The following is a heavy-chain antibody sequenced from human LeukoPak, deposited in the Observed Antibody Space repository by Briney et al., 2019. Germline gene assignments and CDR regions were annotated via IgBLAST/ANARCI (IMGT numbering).Heavy chain of an antibody. D-gene: IGHD6-19*01. CDR2: ISGSGDGT. CDR1: GLTPSRCG. CDR3: AARPTSAAVAPSDF. Sequence: GVSLRLSCAASGLTPSRCGMSWVRQAPGKGLEWVSAISGSGDGTYYADSVKGRFTISRDNSKSMLYLEMNSLRAEDTATYYCAARPTSAAVAPSDFWGQGTLVTVSS. J-gene: IGHJ4*02. V-gene: IGHV3-23*01.